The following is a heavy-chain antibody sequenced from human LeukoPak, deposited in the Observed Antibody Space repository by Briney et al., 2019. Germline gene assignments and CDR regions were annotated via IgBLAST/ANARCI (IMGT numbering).Heavy chain of an antibody. V-gene: IGHV3-53*04. CDR2: IYSGGST. Sequence: GGSLRLSCAASGFTFSSYWMHWVRQAPGKGLEWVSVIYSGGSTYYADSVKGRFTISRHNSKNTVYLQMNSLRAEDTAVYYCARGPSGSYWDYWGQGTLVTVSS. J-gene: IGHJ4*02. D-gene: IGHD1-26*01. CDR1: GFTFSSYW. CDR3: ARGPSGSYWDY.